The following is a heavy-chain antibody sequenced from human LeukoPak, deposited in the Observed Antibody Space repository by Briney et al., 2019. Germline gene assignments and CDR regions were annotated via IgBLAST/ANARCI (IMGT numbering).Heavy chain of an antibody. CDR3: ARSIPYGTTWYGRSDY. CDR1: GFPFSSYS. D-gene: IGHD6-13*01. V-gene: IGHV3-7*03. Sequence: RGSLRLSCAASGFPFSSYSITCVRQAPGKGLEWVANIKPDGTTKFYVDSVKGRFTISRDNALNSLYLQMNSLRAEDTAIYCCARSIPYGTTWYGRSDYWGQGTLVTVSS. CDR2: IKPDGTTK. J-gene: IGHJ4*02.